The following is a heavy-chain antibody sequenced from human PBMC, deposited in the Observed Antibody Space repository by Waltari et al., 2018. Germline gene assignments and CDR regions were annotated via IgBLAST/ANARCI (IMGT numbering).Heavy chain of an antibody. CDR3: SSCWGSSSWYPFSLDY. CDR2: INQIRST. V-gene: IGHV4-34*01. J-gene: IGHJ4*02. D-gene: IGHD6-13*01. Sequence: QVQLQQWGAGLLKPSETLSLTCAVYGGSFSGYYWSWIRQPPGKGLEWIGEINQIRSTNCNPSLKSRVTISVITSKTQFSLKLSSVTAADTAVYYLSSCWGSSSWYPFSLDYWGQGTLVTVSS. CDR1: GGSFSGYY.